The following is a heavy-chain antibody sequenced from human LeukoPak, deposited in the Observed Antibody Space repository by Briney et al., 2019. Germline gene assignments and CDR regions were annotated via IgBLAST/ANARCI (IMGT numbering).Heavy chain of an antibody. CDR3: AKGFYDNSASGVFDI. Sequence: HPGGSLRLSCAASGFTFSSFATSWVRQAPGKGLEWVSGIGASGGSTYYADSVKGPFTISRDNSKNTLYLQMNSLRAEDTAVYYCAKGFYDNSASGVFDIWGQGTLASVSS. CDR2: IGASGGST. J-gene: IGHJ3*02. V-gene: IGHV3-23*01. D-gene: IGHD3-22*01. CDR1: GFTFSSFA.